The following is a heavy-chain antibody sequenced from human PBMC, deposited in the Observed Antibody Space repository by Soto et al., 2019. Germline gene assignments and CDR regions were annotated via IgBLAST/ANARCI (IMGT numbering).Heavy chain of an antibody. V-gene: IGHV5-51*01. CDR1: GYSFTNFW. J-gene: IGHJ3*02. CDR2: IYPGDSDT. CDR3: ARYYYDSSGYYGGDAFDI. Sequence: PGESLKISCKGSGYSFTNFWIGWVRQMPGKGLEWMGIIYPGDSDTRYSPSFQGQVTISADKSISTAYLQWSSLKASDTAMYYCARYYYDSSGYYGGDAFDIWGQGTMVTVSS. D-gene: IGHD3-22*01.